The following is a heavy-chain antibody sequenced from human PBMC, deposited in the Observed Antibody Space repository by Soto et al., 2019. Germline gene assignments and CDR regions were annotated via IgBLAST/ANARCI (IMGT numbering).Heavy chain of an antibody. V-gene: IGHV3-30*18. CDR1: VLSFSSYG. D-gene: IGHD3-22*01. J-gene: IGHJ4*02. CDR2: ISYDGTNK. Sequence: PGGSLRLSCAASVLSFSSYGMHWVRQAPGKGLEWVAVISYDGTNKNYADSVKGRFTISRDNSENTVYLQMNSLRTEDTAVYYCAKDTYYHDSSGYYVFDYWGQGTLVTVSS. CDR3: AKDTYYHDSSGYYVFDY.